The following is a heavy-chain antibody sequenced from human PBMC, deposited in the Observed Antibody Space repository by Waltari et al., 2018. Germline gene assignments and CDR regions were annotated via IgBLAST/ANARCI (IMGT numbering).Heavy chain of an antibody. Sequence: EVQLVESGGGLVQPGGSLRLSCAASGFTFSSYAMHWVRQAPGKGLEWVSGISWNSGSIGYADSVKGRFTISRDNAKNSLYLQMNSLRAEDTALYYCAKDKQGLVGWGQGTLVTVSS. V-gene: IGHV3-9*01. CDR2: ISWNSGSI. J-gene: IGHJ4*02. CDR1: GFTFSSYA. D-gene: IGHD6-13*01. CDR3: AKDKQGLVG.